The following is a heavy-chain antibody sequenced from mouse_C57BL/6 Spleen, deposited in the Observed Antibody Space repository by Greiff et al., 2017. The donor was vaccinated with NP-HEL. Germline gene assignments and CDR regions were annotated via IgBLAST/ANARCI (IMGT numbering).Heavy chain of an antibody. V-gene: IGHV1-18*01. J-gene: IGHJ2*01. CDR3: ARALRREYYFDY. Sequence: EVQLQQSGPELVKPGASVKIPCKASGYTFTDYNMDWVKQSHGKSLEWIGDINPNNGGTIYNQKFKGKATLTVDKSSSTAYMELRSLTSEDTAVYYCARALRREYYFDYWGQGTTLTVSS. D-gene: IGHD1-2*01. CDR2: INPNNGGT. CDR1: GYTFTDYN.